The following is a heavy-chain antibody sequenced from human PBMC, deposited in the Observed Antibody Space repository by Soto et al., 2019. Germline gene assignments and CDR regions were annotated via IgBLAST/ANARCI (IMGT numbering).Heavy chain of an antibody. Sequence: GGSLRLSCAASGFTFSSYAMHWVRQAPGKGLEWVAVISYDGSNKYYADSVKGRFTISRDNSKNTLYLQMNSLRAEDTAVYYCAGVPHYWGQGTLVTVSS. J-gene: IGHJ4*02. V-gene: IGHV3-30-3*01. CDR1: GFTFSSYA. CDR3: AGVPHY. CDR2: ISYDGSNK.